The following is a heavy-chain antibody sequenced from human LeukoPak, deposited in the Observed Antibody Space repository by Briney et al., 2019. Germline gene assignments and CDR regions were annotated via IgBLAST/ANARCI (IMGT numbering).Heavy chain of an antibody. Sequence: PSQTLSLTCTVSGGSISSGDYYWNWIRQPPGRGLEWIGYIYYSGSTYYNPFLKSRVTISVDTSKNQFSLKLSSVTAADTAVYYCARGPRSKYCSGGSCGLGYWGQGTLVTVSS. CDR1: GGSISSGDYY. D-gene: IGHD2-15*01. V-gene: IGHV4-30-4*01. CDR2: IYYSGST. J-gene: IGHJ4*02. CDR3: ARGPRSKYCSGGSCGLGY.